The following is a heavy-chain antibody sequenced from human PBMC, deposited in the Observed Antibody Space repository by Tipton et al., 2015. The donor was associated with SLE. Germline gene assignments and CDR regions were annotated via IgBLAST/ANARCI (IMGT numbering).Heavy chain of an antibody. CDR1: GGSISSSSYY. V-gene: IGHV4-61*05. CDR2: IYFTGST. CDR3: ARDHTSGSLDY. Sequence: TLSLTCTVSGGSISSSSYYWGWIRQPPGKGLEWIGYIYFTGSTNYNPSLKSRVTISVDMSKNQFSLKLTSVTAADTAAYYCARDHTSGSLDYWGQGTLVTVSS. J-gene: IGHJ4*02. D-gene: IGHD1-26*01.